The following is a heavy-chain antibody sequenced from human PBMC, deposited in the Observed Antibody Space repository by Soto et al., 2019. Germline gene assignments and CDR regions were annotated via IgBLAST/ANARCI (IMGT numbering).Heavy chain of an antibody. J-gene: IGHJ6*03. Sequence: EVQLVEPGGGLVQPGGSLRLSCAASGFTFSSYSMNWVRQAPGKGLEWVSYISSSSSTIYYADSVKGRVTISRDNAKNSLYLQINSLRAEDTAVYYCARTGERVVGLDYYYYMDVWGKGTTVTVSS. CDR2: ISSSSSTI. D-gene: IGHD2-2*01. V-gene: IGHV3-48*01. CDR1: GFTFSSYS. CDR3: ARTGERVVGLDYYYYMDV.